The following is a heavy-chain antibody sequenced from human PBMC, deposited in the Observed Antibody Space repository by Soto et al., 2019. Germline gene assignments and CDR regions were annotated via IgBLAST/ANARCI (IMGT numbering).Heavy chain of an antibody. CDR1: GGTFSRHA. V-gene: IGHV1-69*06. CDR3: ARGGGITIFGVVIRGFDP. J-gene: IGHJ5*02. D-gene: IGHD3-3*01. Sequence: QVQLVQSGAEVRKPGSSVKVSCKASGGTFSRHAISWVRQAPGQGLEWMGGIIPIFGTANYAQKFQGRVTITADKSTSTAYMELSSLRSEDTAVYYCARGGGITIFGVVIRGFDPWGQGTLVTVSS. CDR2: IIPIFGTA.